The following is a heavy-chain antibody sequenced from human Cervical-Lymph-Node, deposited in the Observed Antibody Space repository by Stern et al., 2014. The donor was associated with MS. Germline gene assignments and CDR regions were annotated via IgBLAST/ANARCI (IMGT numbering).Heavy chain of an antibody. D-gene: IGHD6-19*01. CDR2: ISYDGSNK. CDR1: GFTFSNSA. J-gene: IGHJ6*02. V-gene: IGHV3-30-3*01. Sequence: GFTFSNSAMHWVRQAPGKGLEWMAFISYDGSNKYYADSVRGRFTISRDNSKNTLYLQMNSLRTEDTAVYYCARELSGPYGMDVWGQGTTVTVSS. CDR3: ARELSGPYGMDV.